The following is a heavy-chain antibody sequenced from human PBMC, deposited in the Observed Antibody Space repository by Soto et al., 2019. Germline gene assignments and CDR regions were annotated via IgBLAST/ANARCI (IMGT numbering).Heavy chain of an antibody. J-gene: IGHJ6*02. Sequence: PGGSLRLSCAASGFTFSSYGMHWVRQAPGKGLEWVAVISYDGSNKYYADSVKGRFTISRDNSKNTLYLQMNSLRAEDTAVYYCAKDRTIAVAGTVAYYYYGMDVWGQGTTVTVSS. CDR2: ISYDGSNK. CDR3: AKDRTIAVAGTVAYYYYGMDV. D-gene: IGHD6-19*01. V-gene: IGHV3-30*18. CDR1: GFTFSSYG.